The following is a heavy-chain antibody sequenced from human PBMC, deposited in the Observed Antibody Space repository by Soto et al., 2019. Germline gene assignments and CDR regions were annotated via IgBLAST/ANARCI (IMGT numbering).Heavy chain of an antibody. CDR1: GFTFSSYA. CDR3: AKDEVPLIVVVPAAPFDY. V-gene: IGHV3-23*01. Sequence: GGSLRLSCAASGFTFSSYAMSWVRQAPGKGLEWVSAISGSGGSTYYADSVKGRFTISRDNSKNTLYLQMNSLRAEDTAVYSCAKDEVPLIVVVPAAPFDYWGQGTLVTVSS. D-gene: IGHD2-2*01. CDR2: ISGSGGST. J-gene: IGHJ4*02.